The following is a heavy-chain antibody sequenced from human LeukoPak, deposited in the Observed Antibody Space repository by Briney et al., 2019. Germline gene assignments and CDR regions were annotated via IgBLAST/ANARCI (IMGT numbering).Heavy chain of an antibody. CDR2: IYYSGST. D-gene: IGHD2-21*02. CDR3: ARSGLPYCGGDCYNDY. V-gene: IGHV4-61*01. J-gene: IGHJ4*02. Sequence: PSETLSLTCTVSGGSISSGSYYWSWIRQPPGKGLEWIGYIYYSGSTNYNPSLKSRVTISVDTSKNQFSLKLSSVTAADTAVYYCARSGLPYCGGDCYNDYWGQGTLVTVSS. CDR1: GGSISSGSYY.